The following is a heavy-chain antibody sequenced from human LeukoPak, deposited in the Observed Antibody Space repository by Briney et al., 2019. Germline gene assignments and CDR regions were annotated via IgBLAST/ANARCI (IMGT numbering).Heavy chain of an antibody. Sequence: PSETLSLTCTVSGGSISSYYWSWIRQPAGKGLEWIGYIYYSGSTYYNPSLKSRVTISVDTSKNQFSLKLSSVTAADTAVYYCARDTLNESGSYYFDYWGQGTLVTVSS. CDR1: GGSISSYY. D-gene: IGHD1-26*01. CDR2: IYYSGST. J-gene: IGHJ4*02. V-gene: IGHV4-59*06. CDR3: ARDTLNESGSYYFDY.